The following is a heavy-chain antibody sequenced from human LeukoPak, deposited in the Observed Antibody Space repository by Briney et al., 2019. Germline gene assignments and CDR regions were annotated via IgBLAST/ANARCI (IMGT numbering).Heavy chain of an antibody. J-gene: IGHJ2*01. D-gene: IGHD1-1*01. Sequence: PGGSLRLSCAVSGFTFSNYWMYWVRQAPGKRLVWVARINSDGSSTTYADSVEGRFTISRDNTKSMLHLQMHSLRVDDSAVYFCTXTTTTADWYFDLWGRGTLVTVSS. V-gene: IGHV3-74*01. CDR2: INSDGSST. CDR3: TXTTTTADWYFDL. CDR1: GFTFSNYW.